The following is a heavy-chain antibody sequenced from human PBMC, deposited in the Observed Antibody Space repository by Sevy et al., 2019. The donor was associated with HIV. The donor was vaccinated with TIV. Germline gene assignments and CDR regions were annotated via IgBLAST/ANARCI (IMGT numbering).Heavy chain of an antibody. V-gene: IGHV1-69*13. J-gene: IGHJ6*02. Sequence: ASVKVSCKASGDTFSSYAISWVRQAPGQGLEWMGGIIPIFGTANYAQKFQGMVTITADESTSTAYMELSRLRSEDTAVYYCERERLSYYYGMDVWGQGTTVTVSS. D-gene: IGHD3-10*01. CDR1: GDTFSSYA. CDR2: IIPIFGTA. CDR3: ERERLSYYYGMDV.